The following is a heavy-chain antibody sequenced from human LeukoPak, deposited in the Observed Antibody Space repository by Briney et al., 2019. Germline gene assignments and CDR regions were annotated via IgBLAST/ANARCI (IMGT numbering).Heavy chain of an antibody. CDR1: GDSISNYY. D-gene: IGHD3-10*01. J-gene: IGHJ4*02. V-gene: IGHV4-4*07. CDR2: IYTSGGT. Sequence: SETLSLTCTVSGDSISNYYWSWIRQPAWKGLEWIGRIYTSGGTNYNPSLKSRVTMSVDTSKNQFSLKLSSVTAADTAVYYCARVSLVRGAPDYYFDYWGQGTLVTVSS. CDR3: ARVSLVRGAPDYYFDY.